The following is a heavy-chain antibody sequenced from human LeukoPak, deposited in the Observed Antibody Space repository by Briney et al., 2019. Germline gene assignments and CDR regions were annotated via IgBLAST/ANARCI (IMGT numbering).Heavy chain of an antibody. Sequence: GGSLRLSCAASGFTFSGYWMHWVRQAPGKGLVWVSRINSDGSSTSYADSVKGRFTISRDNAKNTLYLQMNSLRAEDTAVYYCARRSYCGGDCYPDDMDVWGKGTTVTISS. V-gene: IGHV3-74*01. CDR1: GFTFSGYW. CDR3: ARRSYCGGDCYPDDMDV. J-gene: IGHJ6*04. D-gene: IGHD2-21*02. CDR2: INSDGSST.